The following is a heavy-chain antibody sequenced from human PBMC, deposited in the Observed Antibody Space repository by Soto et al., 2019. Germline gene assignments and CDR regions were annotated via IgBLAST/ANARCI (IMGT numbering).Heavy chain of an antibody. CDR1: GGSISSYY. Sequence: SETLSLTCTVSGGSISSYYWSWIRQPPGKGLEWIGYIYYSGSTNYNPSLKSRVTISVDTSKNQFSLKLSSVTAADTAVYYCARDSLGIVGATDWFDPWGQGTLVTVSS. V-gene: IGHV4-59*01. J-gene: IGHJ5*02. D-gene: IGHD1-26*01. CDR2: IYYSGST. CDR3: ARDSLGIVGATDWFDP.